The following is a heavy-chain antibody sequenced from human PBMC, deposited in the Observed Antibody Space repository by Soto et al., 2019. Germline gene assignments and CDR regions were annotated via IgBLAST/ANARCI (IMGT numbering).Heavy chain of an antibody. CDR1: GFTVSSNY. V-gene: IGHV3-66*01. J-gene: IGHJ6*02. Sequence: EVQLVESGGGLVQPGGSLRLSCVASGFTVSSNYMSWVRQAPGKGLEWVSVIYSGGSTYYADSVKGRFTISRDNSKNTLYLQLNSLRAEDVAVYYCARDLSSDSGMDVGGQGTTVTVSS. CDR3: ARDLSSDSGMDV. CDR2: IYSGGST.